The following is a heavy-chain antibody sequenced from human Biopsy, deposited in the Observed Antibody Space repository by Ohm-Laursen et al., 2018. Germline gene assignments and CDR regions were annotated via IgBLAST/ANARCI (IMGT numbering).Heavy chain of an antibody. Sequence: SETLSLTCAVSGCSFTGHYWSWIRQRPGMGLEWIGHISYTGYTSYNASLKSRVTISVDTSRNHFSLRLSSLTAADTAVYYCARGSNDFGGLYFPRWGQGTLLTVSS. CDR1: GCSFTGHY. CDR3: ARGSNDFGGLYFPR. J-gene: IGHJ4*02. CDR2: ISYTGYT. V-gene: IGHV4-59*11. D-gene: IGHD4-23*01.